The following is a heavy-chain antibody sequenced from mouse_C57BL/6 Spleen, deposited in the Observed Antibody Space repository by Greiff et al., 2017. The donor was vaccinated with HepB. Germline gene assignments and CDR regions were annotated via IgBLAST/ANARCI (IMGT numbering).Heavy chain of an antibody. J-gene: IGHJ4*01. CDR1: GYAFSSYW. CDR2: IYPGDGDT. V-gene: IGHV1-80*01. D-gene: IGHD1-1*01. CDR3: ARSDGSSYYYYAMYY. Sequence: VQLQQSGAELVKPGASVKISCKASGYAFSSYWMNWVKQRPGKGLEWIGQIYPGDGDTNYNGKFKGKATLTADKSSSTAYMQLSSLTSEDSAVYFCARSDGSSYYYYAMYYWGQGTSVTVSS.